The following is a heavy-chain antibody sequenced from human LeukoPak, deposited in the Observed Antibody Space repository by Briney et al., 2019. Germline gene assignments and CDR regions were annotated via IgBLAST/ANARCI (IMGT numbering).Heavy chain of an antibody. J-gene: IGHJ4*02. V-gene: IGHV1-69*13. CDR3: ARPRTYYDSWSGYPPFDY. CDR1: GGTFSSHS. CDR2: IIPMSSTT. Sequence: SVNVSCKASGGTFSSHSFNWVRQAPGQGLEWLGGIIPMSSTTKYAQNFQGRVTITADESTSTAFMELSSLRPEDTAVYYCARPRTYYDSWSGYPPFDYWGQGTLVTVSS. D-gene: IGHD3-3*01.